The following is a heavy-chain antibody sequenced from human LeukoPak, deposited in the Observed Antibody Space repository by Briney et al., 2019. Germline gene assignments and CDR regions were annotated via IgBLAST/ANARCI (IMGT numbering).Heavy chain of an antibody. D-gene: IGHD5-12*01. CDR1: GASISSGGYY. V-gene: IGHV4-31*03. Sequence: SQTLSLTCTVSGASISSGGYYWSWIRQHPGKGLEWLGYIYYSGSTCYNPSLKSRVTISIDTSKNQFSLKLSSVTAADTAVYYCARGGYYYYYGMDVWGQGTTVTVSS. J-gene: IGHJ6*02. CDR2: IYYSGST. CDR3: ARGGYYYYYGMDV.